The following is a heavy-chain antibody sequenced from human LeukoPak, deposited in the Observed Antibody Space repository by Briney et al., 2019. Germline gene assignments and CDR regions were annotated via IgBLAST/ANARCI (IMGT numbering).Heavy chain of an antibody. CDR2: ISDNGGMT. D-gene: IGHD3-22*01. J-gene: IGHJ5*01. CDR3: ATGYSDSLRSPLDS. Sequence: GGSLRLSCSASGITFSGHAMHWVRQAPGKGLEYVSAISDNGGMTFYADSVKGRFTISRDDSKNTLFLQMNSLRAEDTAVYYCATGYSDSLRSPLDSWGQGTLVTVSS. CDR1: GITFSGHA. V-gene: IGHV3-64*04.